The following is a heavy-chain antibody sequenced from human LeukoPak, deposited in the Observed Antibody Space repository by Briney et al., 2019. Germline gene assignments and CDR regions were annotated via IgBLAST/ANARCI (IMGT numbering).Heavy chain of an antibody. CDR1: GFTFNIYW. J-gene: IGHJ4*02. V-gene: IGHV3-7*01. CDR3: ATQASYDFWSGLYYFDN. D-gene: IGHD3-3*01. CDR2: IKHDGSEK. Sequence: GGSLRLSCAASGFTFNIYWMTWVRQAPGKGLQWVANIKHDGSEKNYVDSVKGRFTISRDNAKKSLYLQMSSLRGEDTAVYYCATQASYDFWSGLYYFDNWGQGTLVGVSS.